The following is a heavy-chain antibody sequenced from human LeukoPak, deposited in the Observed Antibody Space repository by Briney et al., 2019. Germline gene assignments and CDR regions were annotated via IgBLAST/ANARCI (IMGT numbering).Heavy chain of an antibody. V-gene: IGHV3-30*02. CDR1: RCTLRSYG. CDR2: TRQDGSKK. Sequence: GGCQRLSRMESRCTLRSYGMQWVRQAPAKGLEGVAFTRQDGSKKYYADSVKGRFTISRDNSQNKLYLKMNSLIDGDTAVYYCARDAPDAGSGYYSFDYWGQGTLVTVSS. CDR3: ARDAPDAGSGYYSFDY. D-gene: IGHD3-22*01. J-gene: IGHJ4*02.